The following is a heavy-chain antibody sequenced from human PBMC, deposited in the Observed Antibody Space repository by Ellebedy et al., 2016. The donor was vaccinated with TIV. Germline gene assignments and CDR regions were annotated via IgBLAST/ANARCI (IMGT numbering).Heavy chain of an antibody. CDR3: ATNAGDTAMVSLDY. D-gene: IGHD5-18*01. J-gene: IGHJ4*02. V-gene: IGHV4-59*08. CDR1: GGSIRSYY. Sequence: SETLSLTXSVSGGSIRSYYWSWIRQPPGKGLEWIGYIYHSGSTNYNPSLKSRVTMAIGASQNQFSLKLNSATAADTAVYYCATNAGDTAMVSLDYWGQGTLVTVSS. CDR2: IYHSGST.